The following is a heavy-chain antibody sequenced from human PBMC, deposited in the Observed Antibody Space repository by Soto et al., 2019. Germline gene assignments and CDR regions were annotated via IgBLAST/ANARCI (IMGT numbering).Heavy chain of an antibody. CDR1: EFTLSRFG. V-gene: IGHV3-30*02. CDR2: IRHDGSKT. D-gene: IGHD6-13*01. Sequence: PGGSLRLSCAASEFTLSRFGVHWVRQAPGKGLEWVAVIRHDGSKTSFIDSVKGRFTISRDNHRNEVVLQMDSLRADDTAVYRSAPDRGRTAAGPYHYYQYRMDVWGQGTTVTVS. J-gene: IGHJ6*02. CDR3: APDRGRTAAGPYHYYQYRMDV.